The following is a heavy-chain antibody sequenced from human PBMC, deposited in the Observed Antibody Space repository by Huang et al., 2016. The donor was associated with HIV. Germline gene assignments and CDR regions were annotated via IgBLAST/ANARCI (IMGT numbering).Heavy chain of an antibody. CDR1: GGSFNSLA. D-gene: IGHD6-13*01. Sequence: VQLVQSGAEVKRPGTSVKISCKASGGSFNSLAFNWVRQAPGQGLQYMGGMVPIFSVTNYAEKFRGRLTISADKSTSTVFMELRGLTSEDTAVFFCAREGQTWYGKPIAAFEIWGQGTTVIVSP. V-gene: IGHV1-69*10. CDR2: MVPIFSVT. CDR3: AREGQTWYGKPIAAFEI. J-gene: IGHJ3*02.